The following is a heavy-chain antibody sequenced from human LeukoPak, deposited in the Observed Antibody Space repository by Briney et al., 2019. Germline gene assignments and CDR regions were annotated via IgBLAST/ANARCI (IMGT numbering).Heavy chain of an antibody. Sequence: PSETLSLTCTVSGGSINYYYWMWIRQPPGKGLEWLGYIYYSGGTHYNPSLKSRVTMLVDRSKNQFSLKLSSVTAADTAVYYCASQLYYYDSSGPFDYWGQGTLVTVSS. V-gene: IGHV4-59*12. CDR3: ASQLYYYDSSGPFDY. CDR1: GGSINYYY. D-gene: IGHD3-22*01. J-gene: IGHJ4*02. CDR2: IYYSGGT.